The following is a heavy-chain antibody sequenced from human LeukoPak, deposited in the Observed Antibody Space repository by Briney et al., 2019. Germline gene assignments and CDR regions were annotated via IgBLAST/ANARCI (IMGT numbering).Heavy chain of an antibody. CDR2: IYTSGST. Sequence: SETLSLTCTVSGGSISSYYWSWIRQPAGKGLEWIGRIYTSGSTNYNPSLKSRVTMSVDTSKNQFSLKLSSVTAADTAVYYCARDRELWRRYCSSTSCPSSPRYYYYMDVWGKGTTVTVSS. D-gene: IGHD2-2*01. V-gene: IGHV4-4*07. CDR1: GGSISSYY. J-gene: IGHJ6*03. CDR3: ARDRELWRRYCSSTSCPSSPRYYYYMDV.